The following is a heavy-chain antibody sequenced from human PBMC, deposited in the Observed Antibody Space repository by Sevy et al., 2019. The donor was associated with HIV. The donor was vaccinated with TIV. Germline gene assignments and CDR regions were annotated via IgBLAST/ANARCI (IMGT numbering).Heavy chain of an antibody. Sequence: GGSLRLSCAASGFSVSSNYMSWVRQAPGKGPEWVSVIFSGGRTSYADSVKGRFTVSRDGSKNTLYLQMDNLRAEDTATYYCARDRVVHNDYIFVAYYYGMDVWGQGTTVTVSS. CDR3: ARDRVVHNDYIFVAYYYGMDV. CDR1: GFSVSSNY. D-gene: IGHD4-4*01. J-gene: IGHJ6*02. CDR2: IFSGGRT. V-gene: IGHV3-53*01.